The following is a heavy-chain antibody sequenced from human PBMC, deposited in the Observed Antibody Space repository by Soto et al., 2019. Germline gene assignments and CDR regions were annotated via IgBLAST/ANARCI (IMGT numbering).Heavy chain of an antibody. V-gene: IGHV1-8*01. Sequence: GASVKLSCKASGYTYTSNGISCVRQAPRQGLEWMGWINAYSGNTNYAQKFQGRVTMTRNTSISTAYMELSSLRSEDTAVYYCARGLTTTSTFDYYYYMDVWGKGTTVTVSS. D-gene: IGHD4-4*01. CDR3: ARGLTTTSTFDYYYYMDV. CDR2: INAYSGNT. J-gene: IGHJ6*03. CDR1: GYTYTSNG.